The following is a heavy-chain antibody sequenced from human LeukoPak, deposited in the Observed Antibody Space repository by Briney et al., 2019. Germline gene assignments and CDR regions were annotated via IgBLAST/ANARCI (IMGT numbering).Heavy chain of an antibody. D-gene: IGHD6-19*01. CDR3: AREGRIAVAGTRGWGYYYYGMDV. J-gene: IGHJ6*02. CDR1: GFTFSSYD. CDR2: IGTAGDT. V-gene: IGHV3-13*01. Sequence: GGSLRLSCAASGFTFSSYDMHWVRHATGKGLEWVSAIGTAGDTYYPGSVKGRFTISRENAKNSLYLQMNSLRAEDTAVYYCAREGRIAVAGTRGWGYYYYGMDVWGQGTTVTVSS.